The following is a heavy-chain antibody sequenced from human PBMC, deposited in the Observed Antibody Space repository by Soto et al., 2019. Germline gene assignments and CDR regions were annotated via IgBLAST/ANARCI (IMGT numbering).Heavy chain of an antibody. D-gene: IGHD1-1*01. CDR1: GFTFSSYD. CDR2: IGTAGDT. V-gene: IGHV3-13*01. Sequence: GGSLRLSCAASGFTFSSYDMHWVRQATGKGLEWVSAIGTAGDTYYPGSVKGRFTISRENAKNSLYLQMNSLRAGDTAVYYCARGVFVLDDSWFDPWGQGTLVTVSS. J-gene: IGHJ5*02. CDR3: ARGVFVLDDSWFDP.